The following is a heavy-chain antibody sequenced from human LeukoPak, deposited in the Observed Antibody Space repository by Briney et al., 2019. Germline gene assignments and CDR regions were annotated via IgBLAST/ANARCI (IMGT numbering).Heavy chain of an antibody. CDR2: ISSSSSYI. Sequence: GGSLRLSCTASGFSFSDYAMTWVRQAPGKGLEWVTSISSSSSYIFHADSVKGRFTISGDNAKKSLFLQLNSLRAEDSAVYFCARATRFSSWAFDIWGQGTMVTVSS. J-gene: IGHJ3*02. CDR1: GFSFSDYA. D-gene: IGHD6-13*01. V-gene: IGHV3-21*01. CDR3: ARATRFSSWAFDI.